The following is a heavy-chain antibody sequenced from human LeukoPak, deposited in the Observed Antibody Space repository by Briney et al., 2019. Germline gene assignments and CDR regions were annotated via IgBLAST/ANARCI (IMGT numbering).Heavy chain of an antibody. V-gene: IGHV3-49*04. J-gene: IGHJ6*02. CDR1: GFIFRDRA. D-gene: IGHD1-26*01. Sequence: PGGSPRLSCTASGFIFRDRAMSWVRQAPGKGLEWVGFIRAKGLGGTTEYAASVKDRFTISRDDSNSIAYLQMNSLKPENTAVYYCARNSGTYPGYGMDVWGQGTTVTVSS. CDR2: IRAKGLGGTT. CDR3: ARNSGTYPGYGMDV.